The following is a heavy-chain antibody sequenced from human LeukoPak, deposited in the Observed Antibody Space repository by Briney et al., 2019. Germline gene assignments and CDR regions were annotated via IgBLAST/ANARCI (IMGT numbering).Heavy chain of an antibody. CDR2: ISFDGSQK. D-gene: IGHD3-22*01. CDR3: ARDRGTYYDTRGYYWPTGAFDI. Sequence: GGSLRLSCAASGFTFSNYGMHWVRQAPGKGLEWVALISFDGSQKYYADSVKGRFTISRDNSKSTVYLQMNSLRAEDTAVYYCARDRGTYYDTRGYYWPTGAFDIWGQGTMVTVSS. CDR1: GFTFSNYG. V-gene: IGHV3-30*02. J-gene: IGHJ3*02.